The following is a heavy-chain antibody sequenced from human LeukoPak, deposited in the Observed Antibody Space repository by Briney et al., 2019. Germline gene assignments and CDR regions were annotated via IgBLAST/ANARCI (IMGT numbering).Heavy chain of an antibody. J-gene: IGHJ4*02. V-gene: IGHV3-30*04. CDR3: ARDPGEAYSSSYFDY. D-gene: IGHD6-13*01. CDR1: GFTFSSYA. CDR2: ISYDGSNK. Sequence: GGSLRLSCAASGFTFSSYAMHWVRQAPGKGLEWVAVISYDGSNKYYADSVKGRFTISRDNSKNTLYLQMNSLRAEDTAVYYRARDPGEAYSSSYFDYWGQGTLVTVSS.